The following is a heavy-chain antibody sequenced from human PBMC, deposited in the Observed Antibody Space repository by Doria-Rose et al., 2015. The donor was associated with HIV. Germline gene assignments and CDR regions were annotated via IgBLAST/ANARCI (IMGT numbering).Heavy chain of an antibody. V-gene: IGHV2-26*01. D-gene: IGHD6-13*01. CDR2: IFSEDER. CDR1: GVSLSSPGMG. J-gene: IGHJ4*02. CDR3: ARIKSSRWYHKSYYDF. Sequence: QVTLKESGPVLVKPTETLTLTCTVSGVSLSSPGMGVSWIRQPPGKALEWLGHIFSEDERSYKTSLRSRLTISRCTSKSQVVLTMTDMDPVDTATYYCARIKSSRWYHKSYYDFWGQGTLVIVSA.